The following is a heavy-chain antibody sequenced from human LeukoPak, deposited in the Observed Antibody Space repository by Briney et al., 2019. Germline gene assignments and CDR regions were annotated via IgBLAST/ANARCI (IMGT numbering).Heavy chain of an antibody. CDR1: GYSFTTYW. D-gene: IGHD5-18*01. V-gene: IGHV5-51*01. CDR2: IYPGDSDT. J-gene: IGHJ1*01. CDR3: ARGGRYSYGSSEH. Sequence: GESLKISCRGSGYSFTTYWIGWVRQMPGKGLEWMGIIYPGDSDTRYTPSFQGQVTMSADKSINTAYLQWSSLKASDTAMYYCARGGRYSYGSSEHWGQGTLVTVSS.